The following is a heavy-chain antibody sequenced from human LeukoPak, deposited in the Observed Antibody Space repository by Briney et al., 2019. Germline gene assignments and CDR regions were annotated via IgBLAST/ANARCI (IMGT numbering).Heavy chain of an antibody. CDR2: ISHDGTVQ. CDR1: GFTFSSYG. V-gene: IGHV3-30*18. J-gene: IGHJ4*02. CDR3: AKEGTAMASPYFDY. D-gene: IGHD5-18*01. Sequence: PGGSLRLSCAASGFTFSSYGMQWVRQAPGKGLEWVAVISHDGTVQHYADSVKGRFTISRDNSDNTLYLQMNSLRDEDTAMYYCAKEGTAMASPYFDYWGQGTLITVSS.